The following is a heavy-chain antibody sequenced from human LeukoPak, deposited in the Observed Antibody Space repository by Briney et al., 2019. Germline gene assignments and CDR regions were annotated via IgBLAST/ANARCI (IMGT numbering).Heavy chain of an antibody. V-gene: IGHV1-18*01. J-gene: IGHJ6*03. CDR2: ITPYNGNT. Sequence: ASVKVSCKASGYTFPNFSISWVRQAPGQGLEWMGWITPYNGNTNYAQTLQGRVTMTTDTSTSTAYMELRSLRSDDTAVYFCARGRVSSSTWYSTYYYYFYMDVWGKGTTVTVSS. D-gene: IGHD1-1*01. CDR3: ARGRVSSSTWYSTYYYYFYMDV. CDR1: GYTFPNFS.